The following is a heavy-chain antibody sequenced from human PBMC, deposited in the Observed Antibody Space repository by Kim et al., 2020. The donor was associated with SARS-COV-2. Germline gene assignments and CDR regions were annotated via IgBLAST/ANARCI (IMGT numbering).Heavy chain of an antibody. Sequence: GGSLRLSCAASGFTFSSYSMNWVRQAPGKGLEWVSSISSSSSYIYYADSVKGRFTISRDNAKNSLYLQMNSLRAEDTAVYYCARDWSAAAPLWYFDLWGRGTLVTVSS. J-gene: IGHJ2*01. CDR3: ARDWSAAAPLWYFDL. V-gene: IGHV3-21*01. CDR2: ISSSSSYI. CDR1: GFTFSSYS. D-gene: IGHD6-13*01.